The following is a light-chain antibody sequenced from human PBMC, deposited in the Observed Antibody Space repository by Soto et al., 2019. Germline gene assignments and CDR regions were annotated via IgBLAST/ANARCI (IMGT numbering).Light chain of an antibody. J-gene: IGKJ2*01. V-gene: IGKV1-5*03. Sequence: DIQMTQSPSTLSASVGDRVTITCRASQSISSWLAWYQQKAGKAPKLLIYKASSLESGVPARFSGSGSGTEFTLTISSLQPDDLATYYCQQYNSYPPYTFGQGTKLEIK. CDR2: KAS. CDR3: QQYNSYPPYT. CDR1: QSISSW.